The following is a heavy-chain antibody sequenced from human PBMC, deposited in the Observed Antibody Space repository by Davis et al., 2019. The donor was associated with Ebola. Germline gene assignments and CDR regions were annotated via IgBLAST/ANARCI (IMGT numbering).Heavy chain of an antibody. J-gene: IGHJ4*02. CDR1: GGSISSGGYY. CDR3: SRGGELPGWDC. V-gene: IGHV4-31*03. Sequence: MPSETLSLTCTVSGGSISSGGYYWSWIRQHPGKGLECIGYIYYSGTTYYNPSLKSRVTISVDTSKNQFSLKLRPVTAADTAVYYCSRGGELPGWDCWGQGTLVTVSS. D-gene: IGHD1-26*01. CDR2: IYYSGTT.